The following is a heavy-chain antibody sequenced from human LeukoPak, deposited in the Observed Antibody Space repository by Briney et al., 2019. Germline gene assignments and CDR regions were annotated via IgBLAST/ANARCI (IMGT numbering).Heavy chain of an antibody. J-gene: IGHJ4*02. CDR3: AKAQTVAGTPFDY. D-gene: IGHD6-19*01. V-gene: IGHV3-9*01. CDR2: ISWNSCSI. CDR1: GFTFDDYA. Sequence: GRSLRLSCAASGFTFDDYAMHWVRQAPGKGLEWVSGISWNSCSIGYADSVKGRFTISRDNAKNSLYLQMNSLRAEDTALYYCAKAQTVAGTPFDYWGQGTLVTVSS.